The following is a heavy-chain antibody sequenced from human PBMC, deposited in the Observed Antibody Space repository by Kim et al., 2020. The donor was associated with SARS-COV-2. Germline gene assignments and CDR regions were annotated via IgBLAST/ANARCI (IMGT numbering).Heavy chain of an antibody. CDR1: GFTFSSYG. CDR2: ISYDGSNK. CDR3: ALQDTGDYYYYYGMDV. D-gene: IGHD7-27*01. J-gene: IGHJ6*02. V-gene: IGHV3-30*03. Sequence: GGSLRLSCAASGFTFSSYGMRWVRQAPGKGLEWVAVISYDGSNKYYADSVKGRFTISRDNSKNTLYLQMNSLRAEDTAVYYCALQDTGDYYYYYGMDVWGQGTTVTVSS.